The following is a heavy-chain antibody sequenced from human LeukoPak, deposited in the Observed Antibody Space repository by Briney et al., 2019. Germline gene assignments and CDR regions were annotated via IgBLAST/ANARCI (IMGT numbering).Heavy chain of an antibody. J-gene: IGHJ5*02. V-gene: IGHV1-69*04. Sequence: GASVKVSCKASGGTFSSYAISWVRQAPGQGLEWMGRIIPILGIANYAQKFQGRVTITADKSTSTAYMELSSLRSEDTAVYYCARDWVMITFGGVNPWFDPWGQGTLVTVSS. CDR2: IIPILGIA. CDR1: GGTFSSYA. D-gene: IGHD3-16*01. CDR3: ARDWVMITFGGVNPWFDP.